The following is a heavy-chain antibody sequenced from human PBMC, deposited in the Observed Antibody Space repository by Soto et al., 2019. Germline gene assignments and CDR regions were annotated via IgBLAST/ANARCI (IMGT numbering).Heavy chain of an antibody. J-gene: IGHJ4*02. CDR1: GGTFSSYS. CDR3: ASLLSGYSYGGY. CDR2: IIPIFDTP. Sequence: QVQLVQSGAEVKKPGSSVKVSCKASGGTFSSYSIDWVRQAPGQGLEWMGGIIPIFDTPSCAQKFQGRVTITADDSTSTSYMELSSLRSDDTAVYYCASLLSGYSYGGYWGQGTLVTVSS. V-gene: IGHV1-69*01. D-gene: IGHD3-3*01.